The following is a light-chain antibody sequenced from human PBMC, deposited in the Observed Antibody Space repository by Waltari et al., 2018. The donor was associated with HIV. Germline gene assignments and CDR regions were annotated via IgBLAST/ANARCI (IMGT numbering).Light chain of an antibody. V-gene: IGKV3-20*01. CDR2: GAS. CDR3: QQYGSSRGT. J-gene: IGKJ1*01. Sequence: EIVLTQSPGPLSLSPGERATLSCRASQSVSSSYLAWFQQKPCQAPRPLIYGASSRATDIPDRFSGSGSGTNFTLTISRLEPEDFAVYYCQQYGSSRGTFGQGTKVEIK. CDR1: QSVSSSY.